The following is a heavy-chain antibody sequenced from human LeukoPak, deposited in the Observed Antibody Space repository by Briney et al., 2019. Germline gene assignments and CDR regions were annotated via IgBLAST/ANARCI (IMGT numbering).Heavy chain of an antibody. CDR1: GFTFSIYS. CDR2: IDSTSRTV. D-gene: IGHD3-16*01. Sequence: GGSLRLSCAASGFTFSIYSMNWVRQAPGKGLEWISFIDSTSRTVFYADSVKGRFTISRDNAKNSLFLQMNSLRAEDTAVYYCARRVPSQVITDYFDYWGQGTLVTVSS. V-gene: IGHV3-48*04. J-gene: IGHJ4*02. CDR3: ARRVPSQVITDYFDY.